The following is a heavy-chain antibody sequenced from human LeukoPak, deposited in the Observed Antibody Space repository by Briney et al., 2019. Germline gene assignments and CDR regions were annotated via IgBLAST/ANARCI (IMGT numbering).Heavy chain of an antibody. D-gene: IGHD6-13*01. CDR3: ARGGEQLDPNWFDP. V-gene: IGHV1-8*03. CDR1: GYTFTSYD. J-gene: IGHJ5*02. CDR2: MNPNSGNT. Sequence: ASVKVSCKASGYTFTSYDINWVRQTTGQGLEWMGWMNPNSGNTGYAQKFQGRVTITRNTSISTAYMELSSLRSEDTAVYYCARGGEQLDPNWFDPWGQGTLVTVSS.